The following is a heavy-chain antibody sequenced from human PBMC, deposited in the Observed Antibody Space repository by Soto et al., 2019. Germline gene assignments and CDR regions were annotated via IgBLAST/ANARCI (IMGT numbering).Heavy chain of an antibody. CDR3: ARYGYGDYIWGSYRYFDY. V-gene: IGHV4-34*01. D-gene: IGHD3-16*02. Sequence: SGTLSLTCAVYGGSFSGYYWSWIRQPPGKGLEWIGEINHIGSTNYNPSLKSRVTISVDTSKNQFSLKLSSVTAADTAVYYFARYGYGDYIWGSYRYFDYWGQGTLVTVSS. CDR2: INHIGST. J-gene: IGHJ4*02. CDR1: GGSFSGYY.